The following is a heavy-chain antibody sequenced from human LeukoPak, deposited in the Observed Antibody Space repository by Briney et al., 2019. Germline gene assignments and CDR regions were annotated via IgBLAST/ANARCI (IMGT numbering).Heavy chain of an antibody. CDR2: VYYSGST. V-gene: IGHV4-59*01. CDR3: ARDNEWQWLSYYYYYYMDV. CDR1: GGSISSYY. Sequence: SETLSLTCTVSGGSISSYYWSWIRQPPGKGLEWIGYVYYSGSTNYNPSLKSRVTISVDTSKNQFSLKLSSVTAADTAVYYCARDNEWQWLSYYYYYYMDVWGKGTTVTVSS. D-gene: IGHD6-19*01. J-gene: IGHJ6*03.